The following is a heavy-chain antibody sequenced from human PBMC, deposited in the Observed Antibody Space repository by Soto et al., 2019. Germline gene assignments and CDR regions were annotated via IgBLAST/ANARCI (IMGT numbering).Heavy chain of an antibody. CDR3: SKLVSLLAAGMDV. J-gene: IGHJ6*02. Sequence: GGSLRLSCAASGFTFSSYAMRWVRQAPGKGLEWVSAISGSGGSTYYADSVKGRFTISRDNSKNTLYLQMNSLRAEDTAVYYCSKLVSLLAAGMDVWGQGTTVTVSS. V-gene: IGHV3-23*01. CDR2: ISGSGGST. CDR1: GFTFSSYA. D-gene: IGHD3-3*01.